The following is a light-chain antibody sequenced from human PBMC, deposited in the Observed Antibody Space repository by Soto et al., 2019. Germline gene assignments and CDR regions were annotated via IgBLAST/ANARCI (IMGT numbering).Light chain of an antibody. V-gene: IGKV3-15*01. CDR1: QSVSSN. CDR3: QQYHNWPPYT. CDR2: GAS. Sequence: EIVMTQSPATLSVSPGERATLSCRASQSVSSNLAWYQQKPGQAPRLLIYGASTRATGIPARFSGSGSGTEFTLTISSLPSEDFAVYYCQQYHNWPPYTFGQGTKLEIK. J-gene: IGKJ2*01.